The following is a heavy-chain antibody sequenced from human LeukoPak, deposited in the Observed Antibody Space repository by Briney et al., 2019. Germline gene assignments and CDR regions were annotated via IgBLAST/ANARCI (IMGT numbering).Heavy chain of an antibody. J-gene: IGHJ4*02. CDR3: AKDPKGSYDFWSGYSVYFDY. CDR1: GFTFSSYW. CDR2: IKQDGSEK. V-gene: IGHV3-7*03. Sequence: GGSLRLSCAASGFTFSSYWMSWVRQAPGKGLEGVANIKQDGSEKYYVDSVKGRFTISRDNAKNSLYLQMNSLRAEDTAVYYCAKDPKGSYDFWSGYSVYFDYWGQGTLVTVSS. D-gene: IGHD3-3*01.